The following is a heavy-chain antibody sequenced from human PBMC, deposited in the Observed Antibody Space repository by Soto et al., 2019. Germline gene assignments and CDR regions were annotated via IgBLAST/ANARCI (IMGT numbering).Heavy chain of an antibody. CDR3: ARGRWLQHHFDY. CDR1: GLTFSSYA. Sequence: QVQLVESGGGVVQPGRSLRLSWAASGLTFSSYAMHWSRRAPAKGLEWVAVISYDGSNKYYADSVKGRFTISRDNSKNTLYLQMNSLRAEDTAVYYCARGRWLQHHFDYWGQGTLVTVSS. CDR2: ISYDGSNK. D-gene: IGHD5-12*01. J-gene: IGHJ4*02. V-gene: IGHV3-30-3*01.